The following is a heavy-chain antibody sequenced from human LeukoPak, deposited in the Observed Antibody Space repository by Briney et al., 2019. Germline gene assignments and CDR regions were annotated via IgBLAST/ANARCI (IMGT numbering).Heavy chain of an antibody. CDR2: INHSGST. CDR1: GGSFSGYY. D-gene: IGHD6-13*01. Sequence: SETLSLTCAVYGGSFSGYYWSWIRQPPGKGLEWIGEINHSGSTNYNPSLKSRVTISVETSKNQFSLKLSSVTAADTAVYYCARGGRLYSSSWPYRGQGTLVTVSS. CDR3: ARGGRLYSSSWPY. V-gene: IGHV4-34*01. J-gene: IGHJ4*02.